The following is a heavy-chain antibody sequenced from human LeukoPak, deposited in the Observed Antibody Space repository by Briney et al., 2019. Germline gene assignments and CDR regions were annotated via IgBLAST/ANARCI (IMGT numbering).Heavy chain of an antibody. Sequence: RGSLRLSCAASGFTSSDYYLSWIRHGPGEGLEWGSYIFSSGSTIYYADSVKRRFTISRDNAKNSRYLQMNSLTAEDKAVYYCARGRHYYDSSTYSDWFDPWGQGTLVTVSS. D-gene: IGHD3-22*01. J-gene: IGHJ5*02. CDR2: IFSSGSTI. V-gene: IGHV3-11*01. CDR3: ARGRHYYDSSTYSDWFDP. CDR1: GFTSSDYY.